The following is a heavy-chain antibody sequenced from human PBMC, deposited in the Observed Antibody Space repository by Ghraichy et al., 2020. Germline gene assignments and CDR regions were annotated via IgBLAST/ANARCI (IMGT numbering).Heavy chain of an antibody. Sequence: SVKVSCKTSGATFSSSAISWERQSPGLVLEWMGGIIPIFGTANYAQKFQGRVTITADESTSTAYMELSSLRSEDTAVYYCARGYSSSAVYYGMDVWGQVTTVTVAS. D-gene: IGHD6-6*01. J-gene: IGHJ6*02. CDR2: IIPIFGTA. V-gene: IGHV1-69*13. CDR3: ARGYSSSAVYYGMDV. CDR1: GATFSSSA.